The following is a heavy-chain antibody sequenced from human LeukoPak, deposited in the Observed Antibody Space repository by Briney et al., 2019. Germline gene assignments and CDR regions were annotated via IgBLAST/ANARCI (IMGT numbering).Heavy chain of an antibody. CDR1: GGSISSTSYY. V-gene: IGHV4-39*07. CDR3: ARVGGPDYSSSWLAFDI. D-gene: IGHD6-13*01. J-gene: IGHJ3*02. CDR2: IYYSGST. Sequence: PPETLSLTCSVSGGSISSTSYYWGWIRQPPGKGLEWIGCIYYSGSTYYNPSLKSRVTISVDTSKNQFSLKLSSVTAADTAVYYCARVGGPDYSSSWLAFDIWGQGTMVTVSS.